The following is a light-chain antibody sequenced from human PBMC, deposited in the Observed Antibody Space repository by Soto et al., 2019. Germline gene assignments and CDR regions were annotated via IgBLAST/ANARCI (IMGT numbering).Light chain of an antibody. CDR2: GAS. J-gene: IGKJ3*01. Sequence: EIVLTQSPGTLSLSPGERATLSCRASQSVSSSYLAWYQQKPGQAPRLLIYGASSWATGIPDRFSVSGSGTDFTLTISRLEPEDFAVYYCQQYGSSPRTFGPGTKVDIK. CDR1: QSVSSSY. CDR3: QQYGSSPRT. V-gene: IGKV3-20*01.